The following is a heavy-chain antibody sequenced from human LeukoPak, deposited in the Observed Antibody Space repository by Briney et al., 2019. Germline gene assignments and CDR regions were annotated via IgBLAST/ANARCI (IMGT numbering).Heavy chain of an antibody. D-gene: IGHD5-24*01. CDR1: GYSISSGYY. CDR2: IYHSGST. Sequence: PSETLPLTCAVSGYSISSGYYWGWIRQPPGKGPEWIGSIYHSGSTYYNPSLKSRVTISVDTSKNQFSLKLSSVTAADTAVYYCARHWPVEMATPFDYWGQGTLVTVSS. V-gene: IGHV4-38-2*01. CDR3: ARHWPVEMATPFDY. J-gene: IGHJ4*02.